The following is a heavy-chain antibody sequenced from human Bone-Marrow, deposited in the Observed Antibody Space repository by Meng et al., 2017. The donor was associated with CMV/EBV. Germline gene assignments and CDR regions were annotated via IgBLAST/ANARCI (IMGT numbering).Heavy chain of an antibody. J-gene: IGHJ4*02. CDR3: ARVYCSSTSCYRRSGYFDY. V-gene: IGHV1-2*02. Sequence: FTGYYMHWVRQAPGQGLEWMGWINPNSGGTNYAQKFQGRVTMTRDTSISTAYMELSRLRSDDTAVYCCARVYCSSTSCYRRSGYFDYWGQGTLVTVSS. D-gene: IGHD2-2*01. CDR1: FTGYY. CDR2: INPNSGGT.